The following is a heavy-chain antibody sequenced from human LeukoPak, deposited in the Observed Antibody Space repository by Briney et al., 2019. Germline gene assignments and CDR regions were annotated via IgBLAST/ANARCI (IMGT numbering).Heavy chain of an antibody. D-gene: IGHD6-6*01. Sequence: SETLSLTCTVSGGSISSYYWSWIRQPPGKGLEWIGYIYYSGSTNYNPSLKSRVTISVDTSKNQFSLKLSSVTVADTAVYYCARGLQNRSSGIRFDVFQIWGQGTMVTVSS. J-gene: IGHJ3*02. V-gene: IGHV4-59*01. CDR2: IYYSGST. CDR1: GGSISSYY. CDR3: ARGLQNRSSGIRFDVFQI.